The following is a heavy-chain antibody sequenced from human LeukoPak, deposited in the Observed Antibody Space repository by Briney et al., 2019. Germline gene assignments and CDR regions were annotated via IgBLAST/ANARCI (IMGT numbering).Heavy chain of an antibody. J-gene: IGHJ5*02. Sequence: SETLSLTCTVSGGSISSYYWSWIRQPPGKGLEWIGYIYYSGSTNYNPTPKSRVTISVDTSKNQFSLKLSSVTAADTAVYYCARHSPFITAAAGWFDPWGQGTLVTVSS. V-gene: IGHV4-59*08. CDR2: IYYSGST. CDR3: ARHSPFITAAAGWFDP. D-gene: IGHD6-13*01. CDR1: GGSISSYY.